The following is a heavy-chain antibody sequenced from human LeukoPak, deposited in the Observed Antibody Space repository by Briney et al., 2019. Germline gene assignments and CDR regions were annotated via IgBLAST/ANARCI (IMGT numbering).Heavy chain of an antibody. J-gene: IGHJ3*02. Sequence: TGGSLRLSCVASGFKFNNYAMNWVRQAPGKGLEWVSTVGGSGDKTYYTDSVKGRFTLSRDNAKNTVFLQMNSLRAEDTAIYYCARDRGDDYDYGAFDIWGQGTMVTVSS. CDR3: ARDRGDDYDYGAFDI. V-gene: IGHV3-23*01. D-gene: IGHD5-24*01. CDR1: GFKFNNYA. CDR2: VGGSGDKT.